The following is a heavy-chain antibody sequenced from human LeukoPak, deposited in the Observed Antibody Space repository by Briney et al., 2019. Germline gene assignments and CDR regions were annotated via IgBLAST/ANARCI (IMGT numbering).Heavy chain of an antibody. CDR3: ARVAAAGRLDY. CDR1: GYTFTSYD. D-gene: IGHD6-13*01. Sequence: ASVKVSCKAPGYTFTSYDINWVRQATGQGLEWMGWMNPNSGNTGYAQKFQGRVTITRNTSISTAYMELSSLRSENTAVYYCARVAAAGRLDYWGQGTLVTVSS. V-gene: IGHV1-8*03. CDR2: MNPNSGNT. J-gene: IGHJ4*02.